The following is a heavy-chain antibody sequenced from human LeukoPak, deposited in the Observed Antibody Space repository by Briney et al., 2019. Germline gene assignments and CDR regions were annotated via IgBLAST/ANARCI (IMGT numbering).Heavy chain of an antibody. V-gene: IGHV3-21*01. J-gene: IGHJ5*02. CDR3: AREVVPAAIAGWFDP. Sequence: GGPLRLSGAAPGFTFSSNSINWFRQAPGKGLDWASSISSSSSYIYYADSVKGRFTISRDNAKNSLYLQMNSLRAEDTAVYYCAREVVPAAIAGWFDPWGQGTLVTVSS. CDR1: GFTFSSNS. CDR2: ISSSSSYI. D-gene: IGHD2-2*01.